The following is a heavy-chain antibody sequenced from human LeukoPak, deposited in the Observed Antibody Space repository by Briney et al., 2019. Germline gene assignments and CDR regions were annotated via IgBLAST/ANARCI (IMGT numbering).Heavy chain of an antibody. CDR1: GFTFNSYA. V-gene: IGHV3-23*01. CDR3: AKFADDYYDSSGYYRPCWFDP. CDR2: IGGGGENT. J-gene: IGHJ5*02. D-gene: IGHD3-22*01. Sequence: PGGSLRLSCAASGFTFNSYALSWVRQAPGKGLEWVSTIGGGGENTYYADSVKGRFTISRDNSKNTLYLQMNSLRAEDTAVYYCAKFADDYYDSSGYYRPCWFDPWGQGTLVTVSS.